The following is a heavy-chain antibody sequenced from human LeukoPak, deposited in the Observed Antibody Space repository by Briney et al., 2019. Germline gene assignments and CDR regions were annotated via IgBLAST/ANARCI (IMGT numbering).Heavy chain of an antibody. CDR1: GFTFSSYA. CDR3: AKDSGMIVVVIIDY. D-gene: IGHD3-22*01. V-gene: IGHV3-23*01. J-gene: IGHJ4*02. Sequence: GGSLRLSCAASGFTFSSYAMSWVRQAPGKGLEWVSAISGSGGSTYYADSVKGRFTISRDSSKNTLYLQMNSLRAEDTAVYYCAKDSGMIVVVIIDYWGQGTLVTVSS. CDR2: ISGSGGST.